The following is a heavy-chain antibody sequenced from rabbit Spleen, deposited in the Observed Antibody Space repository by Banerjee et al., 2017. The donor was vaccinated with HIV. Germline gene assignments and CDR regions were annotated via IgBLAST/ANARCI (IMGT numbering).Heavy chain of an antibody. Sequence: QSLEESGGDLVKPGASLTLTCTASGFSFSSSYWMCWVRQAPGKGLEWIACIYGGSSSSTYYASWAKGRFTISKTSSTTVTLQATSLTVADTATYFCARDTGSSFSSYGMDLWGPGTLVTVS. D-gene: IGHD8-1*01. CDR2: IYGGSSSST. CDR3: ARDTGSSFSSYGMDL. J-gene: IGHJ6*01. V-gene: IGHV1S40*01. CDR1: GFSFSSSYW.